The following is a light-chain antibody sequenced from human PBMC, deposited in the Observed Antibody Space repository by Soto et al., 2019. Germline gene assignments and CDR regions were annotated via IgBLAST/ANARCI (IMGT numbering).Light chain of an antibody. Sequence: EIVLTQSPGTLSLSPGERATLSCRASQSVPSTYLAWYQQRPGQAPRLLIYGVSTRAPGIPDRFSGSGSGTDCTLTISRLEPEDVAVYFCQQYGRSPPFTFGPGTKVDFK. CDR2: GVS. CDR1: QSVPSTY. V-gene: IGKV3-20*01. CDR3: QQYGRSPPFT. J-gene: IGKJ3*01.